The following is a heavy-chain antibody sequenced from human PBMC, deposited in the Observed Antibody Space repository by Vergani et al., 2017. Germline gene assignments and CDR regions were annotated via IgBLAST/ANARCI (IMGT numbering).Heavy chain of an antibody. CDR2: IIPIFGTA. V-gene: IGHV1-69*01. Sequence: QVQLVQSGAEVKKPGASVKVSCKASGYTFTSYDINWVRQATGQGLEWMGGIIPIFGTANYAQKFQGRVTITADESTSTAYMELSSLRSEDTAVYYCARARIGSDYYYYYYMDVWGKGTTVTVSS. CDR1: GYTFTSYD. J-gene: IGHJ6*03. D-gene: IGHD2/OR15-2a*01. CDR3: ARARIGSDYYYYYYMDV.